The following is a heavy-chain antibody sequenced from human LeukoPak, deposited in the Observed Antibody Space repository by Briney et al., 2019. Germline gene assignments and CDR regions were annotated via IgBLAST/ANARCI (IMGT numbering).Heavy chain of an antibody. CDR2: ISSSSSTI. J-gene: IGHJ4*02. CDR1: GFTFSSYS. D-gene: IGHD5-18*01. CDR3: ARDGYSYAFDL. V-gene: IGHV3-48*01. Sequence: PGGSLRLSCAASGFTFSSYSMNWVRQAPGKGLEWVSYISSSSSTIYYADSVKGRFTISRDNAQNSLYLQMNSLRAEDTAVYYCARDGYSYAFDLWGQGTLVTASS.